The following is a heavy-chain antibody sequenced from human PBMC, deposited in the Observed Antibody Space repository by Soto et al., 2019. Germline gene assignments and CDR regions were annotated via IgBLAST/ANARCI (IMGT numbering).Heavy chain of an antibody. V-gene: IGHV1-46*03. J-gene: IGHJ4*02. CDR3: ARGGHVVVVTAAFDY. Sequence: ASVKVSCKASGYTFTNYYIHWVRQAPGQGLEWMGIINPSGGATSYAQKFQGRVSMTRDTSTTTVYMDVNSLGSEDTAVYYCARGGHVVVVTAAFDYWGQGTLVTVPS. CDR1: GYTFTNYY. CDR2: INPSGGAT. D-gene: IGHD2-21*02.